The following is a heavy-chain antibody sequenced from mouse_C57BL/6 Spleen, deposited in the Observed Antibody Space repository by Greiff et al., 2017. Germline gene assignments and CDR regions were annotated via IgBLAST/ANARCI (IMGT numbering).Heavy chain of an antibody. CDR3: TRGEITTVVARSYYYAMDY. J-gene: IGHJ4*01. V-gene: IGHV1-5*01. CDR1: GYTFTSYW. D-gene: IGHD1-1*01. Sequence: EVKLQQSGTVLARPGASVKMSCKTSGYTFTSYWMHWVKQRPGQGLEWIGAIYPGNSDTSYNQKFKGKAKLTAVTSASTAYMELSSLTNEDSAVYYCTRGEITTVVARSYYYAMDYWGQGTSVTVSS. CDR2: IYPGNSDT.